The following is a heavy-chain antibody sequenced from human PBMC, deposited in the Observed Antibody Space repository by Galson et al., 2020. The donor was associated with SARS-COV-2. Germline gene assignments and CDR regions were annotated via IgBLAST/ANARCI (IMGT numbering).Heavy chain of an antibody. CDR3: ARRVPGIAAIEY. J-gene: IGHJ4*02. CDR1: GGSFSGYY. V-gene: IGHV4-34*01. D-gene: IGHD6-13*01. Sequence: SETLSLTCAVYGGSFSGYYWSWIRQPPGKGLEWIGEINHSGSTEYNPSLKSRVTISVDTSKNQFSLKLSAVTAADTSVYYCARRVPGIAAIEYWGRGTLVTVAP. CDR2: INHSGST.